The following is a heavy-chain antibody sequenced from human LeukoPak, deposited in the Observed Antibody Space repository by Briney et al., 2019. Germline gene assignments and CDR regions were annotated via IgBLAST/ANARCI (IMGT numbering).Heavy chain of an antibody. J-gene: IGHJ3*02. D-gene: IGHD1-1*01. CDR2: INPNSGGT. V-gene: IGHV1-2*02. CDR1: GYTFTGYY. CDR3: ARVEVLLSAFDI. Sequence: GASVKVSCKASGYTFTGYYMHWVRQAPGQGLEWMGWINPNSGGTNYAQKFQGKVTMTRDTSISTAYMELSRLRSDDTAVYYCARVEVLLSAFDIWGQGTMVTVSS.